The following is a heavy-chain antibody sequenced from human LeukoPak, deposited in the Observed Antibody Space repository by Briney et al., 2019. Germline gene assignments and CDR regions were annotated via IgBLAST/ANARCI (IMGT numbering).Heavy chain of an antibody. CDR1: GGSISSTSYY. J-gene: IGHJ6*04. CDR3: ARRHSTGYCSGGSCYSGGMDV. CDR2: IYYSGST. D-gene: IGHD2-15*01. Sequence: PSETLSLTCAVSGGSISSTSYYWAWIRQPPGKGLEWIGTIYYSGSTYHNPSLKSRVTMSVDTSKNQFSLKLSSVTAADTAVYYCARRHSTGYCSGGSCYSGGMDVWGKGTTVTVSS. V-gene: IGHV4-39*01.